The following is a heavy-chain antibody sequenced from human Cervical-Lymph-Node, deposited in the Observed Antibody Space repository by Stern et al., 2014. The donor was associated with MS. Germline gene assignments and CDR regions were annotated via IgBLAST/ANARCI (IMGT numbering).Heavy chain of an antibody. CDR2: MTWDGATT. CDR3: AKDIEVYGISTIDY. J-gene: IGHJ4*02. V-gene: IGHV3-43*01. Sequence: EVQLVESGGVVVQPGGSLRISWAASGFTFKDHTMHWVRQTPGKALEWVSLMTWDGATTSYADSVEGRFTISRDNRINSLYLQMNSLRSEDTAFYYCAKDIEVYGISTIDYWGQGTLVTVSS. CDR1: GFTFKDHT. D-gene: IGHD3-10*01.